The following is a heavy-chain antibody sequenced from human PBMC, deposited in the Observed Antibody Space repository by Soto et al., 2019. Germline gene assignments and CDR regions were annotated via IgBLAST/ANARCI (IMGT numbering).Heavy chain of an antibody. D-gene: IGHD1-1*01. CDR3: ARGRTTGTKWDYYYYMDV. CDR2: IYYSGST. CDR1: GXSISSYY. Sequence: SETLSLTCTVSGXSISSYYWSWIRQPPGKGLEWIGYIYYSGSTNYNPSLKSRVTISVDTSKNQFSLKLSSVTAADTAVYYCARGRTTGTKWDYYYYMDVWGKGTTVTVSS. J-gene: IGHJ6*03. V-gene: IGHV4-59*01.